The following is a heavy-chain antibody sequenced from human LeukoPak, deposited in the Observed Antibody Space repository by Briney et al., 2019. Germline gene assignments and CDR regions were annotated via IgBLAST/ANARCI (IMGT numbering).Heavy chain of an antibody. V-gene: IGHV1-2*02. D-gene: IGHD4-11*01. J-gene: IGHJ4*02. Sequence: ASVKVSCKASGYTFTGYYMHWVPQAPGQGPEWMGWINPNSGGTNYTQKFQGRVTMTRDTTISTAYMELSRLRSDDTAVYYCARGTCSNPFDYWGQGTLVTVSS. CDR3: ARGTCSNPFDY. CDR2: INPNSGGT. CDR1: GYTFTGYY.